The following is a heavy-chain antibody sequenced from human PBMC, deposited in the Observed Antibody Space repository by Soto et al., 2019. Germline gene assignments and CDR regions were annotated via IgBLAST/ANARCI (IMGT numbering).Heavy chain of an antibody. CDR3: ARGRHILTGYYRDLNYGMDV. J-gene: IGHJ6*02. V-gene: IGHV4-30-2*01. CDR1: GGSISRGGYS. Sequence: SETLSLTCAVSGGSISRGGYSWSWLRQPPGKGLEWIGYIYHSGSTYYNPSLKSRVTISVDRSKNQFSLKLSSVTAADTAVYYCARGRHILTGYYRDLNYGMDVWGQGTTVTVSS. CDR2: IYHSGST. D-gene: IGHD3-9*01.